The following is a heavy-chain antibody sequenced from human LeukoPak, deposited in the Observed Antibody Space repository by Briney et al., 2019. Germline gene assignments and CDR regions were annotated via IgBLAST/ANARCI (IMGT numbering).Heavy chain of an antibody. D-gene: IGHD6-13*01. J-gene: IGHJ5*02. Sequence: SVKVSCKASGGTFSSYAISWVRQAPGQGLEWMGGIIPIFGTANYAQKFQGRVTITADESTSTAYMELSSLRSEDTAVYYCARDRALAAAGYNWFDPWGQGTLVTVSS. CDR1: GGTFSSYA. CDR2: IIPIFGTA. V-gene: IGHV1-69*13. CDR3: ARDRALAAAGYNWFDP.